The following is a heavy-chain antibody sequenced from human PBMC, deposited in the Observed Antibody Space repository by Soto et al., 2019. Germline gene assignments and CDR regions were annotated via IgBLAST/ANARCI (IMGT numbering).Heavy chain of an antibody. J-gene: IGHJ4*02. D-gene: IGHD6-13*01. CDR3: ATGIALYY. CDR1: GFPFSSYA. CDR2: ISYDGSNK. V-gene: IGHV3-30-3*01. Sequence: GGSLRLSCAASGFPFSSYAMHWVRPAPGKGLEWVAVISYDGSNKYYADSVKGRFTISRDNSKNTLYLQMNSLRVEDTAVYYCATGIALYYWVQGTLVTCSS.